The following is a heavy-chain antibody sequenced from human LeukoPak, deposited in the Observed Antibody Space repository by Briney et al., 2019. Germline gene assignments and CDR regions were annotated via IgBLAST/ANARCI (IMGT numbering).Heavy chain of an antibody. CDR1: GFTFSSYS. D-gene: IGHD6-19*01. CDR3: AKSGRGAVEEYYYYGMDV. J-gene: IGHJ6*02. CDR2: ISSSSSTI. Sequence: GGSLRLSCAASGFTFSSYSMNWVRQAPGKGLEWVSYISSSSSTIYYADSVKGRFTISRDNSKNSLYLQMNSLRTEDTALYYCAKSGRGAVEEYYYYGMDVWGQGTTVTVSS. V-gene: IGHV3-48*04.